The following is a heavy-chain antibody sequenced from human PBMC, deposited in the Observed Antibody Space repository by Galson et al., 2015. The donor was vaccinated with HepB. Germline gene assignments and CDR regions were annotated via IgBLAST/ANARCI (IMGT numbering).Heavy chain of an antibody. Sequence: SLRLSCAASGFTFSSYGMHWVRQAPGKGLEWVAVISYDGSNKNYADSVKGRFTISRDNSKNTLYLQMNSLRAEDTAVYYCAKEGSGYLFGYYMDVWGKGTTVTVSS. CDR1: GFTFSSYG. CDR3: AKEGSGYLFGYYMDV. D-gene: IGHD3-3*01. J-gene: IGHJ6*03. V-gene: IGHV3-30*18. CDR2: ISYDGSNK.